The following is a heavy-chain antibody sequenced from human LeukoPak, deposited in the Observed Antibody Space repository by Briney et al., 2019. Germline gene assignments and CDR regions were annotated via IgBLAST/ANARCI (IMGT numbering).Heavy chain of an antibody. D-gene: IGHD3-22*01. J-gene: IGHJ4*02. V-gene: IGHV3-21*01. Sequence: GGSLRLSCAASGFTLSSYSMNWVRQAPGKGLEWVSSISSSSSYIYYADSVKGRFTISRDNAKNSLYLQMNSLRAEDTAVYYCARDFDYYDSSGSYWGQGTLVTVSS. CDR1: GFTLSSYS. CDR2: ISSSSSYI. CDR3: ARDFDYYDSSGSY.